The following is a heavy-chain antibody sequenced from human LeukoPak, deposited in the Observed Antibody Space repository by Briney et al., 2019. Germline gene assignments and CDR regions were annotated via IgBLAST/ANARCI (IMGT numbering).Heavy chain of an antibody. CDR2: IYYDGSKK. J-gene: IGHJ4*02. Sequence: GGSLRLSCVASGFTFSDYAMHWVRQAPGKGLEWVAVIYYDGSKKYYADSVEGRFTISRDNSKNTLYLHMKSLRVEDTAVYYCARTTTPHYYGSGSYALGYWGQGTLVTVPS. CDR1: GFTFSDYA. V-gene: IGHV3-30-3*01. CDR3: ARTTTPHYYGSGSYALGY. D-gene: IGHD3-10*01.